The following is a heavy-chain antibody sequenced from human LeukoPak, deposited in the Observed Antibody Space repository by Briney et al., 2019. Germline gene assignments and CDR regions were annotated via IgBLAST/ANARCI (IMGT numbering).Heavy chain of an antibody. CDR2: LTRSGST. Sequence: PSETLSLTCAVYGGSFRGYYWSWIRQPPGKGLEWIGELTRSGSTNYNPSLRSRVTISVDTSKNQFSLRLTSVTAADTAVYYCAKNDYGGNLPSIPWGQGTLVTVSS. D-gene: IGHD4-23*01. CDR1: GGSFRGYY. J-gene: IGHJ5*02. V-gene: IGHV4-34*01. CDR3: AKNDYGGNLPSIP.